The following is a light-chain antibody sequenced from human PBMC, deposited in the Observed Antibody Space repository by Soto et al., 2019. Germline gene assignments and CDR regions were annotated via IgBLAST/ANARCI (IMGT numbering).Light chain of an antibody. Sequence: EIVMTQSPVTLSVSPGERTTLSCRASQNISRSLAWYQQKPGQGPSLLFYRISTRATGIPARFSGSGSGTEFTLTINSLQSEDFAVYYCQQHYQWPITFGQGTRLEIK. J-gene: IGKJ5*01. CDR1: QNISRS. V-gene: IGKV3D-15*01. CDR2: RIS. CDR3: QQHYQWPIT.